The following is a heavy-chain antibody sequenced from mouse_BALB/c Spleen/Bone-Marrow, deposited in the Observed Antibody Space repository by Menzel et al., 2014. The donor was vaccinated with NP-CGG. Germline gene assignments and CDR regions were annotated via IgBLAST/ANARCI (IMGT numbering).Heavy chain of an antibody. CDR3: ARWRGASDYDLDY. V-gene: IGHV3-1*02. CDR1: GYSITSGYS. CDR2: IHFTGST. D-gene: IGHD3-1*01. Sequence: VQLKQSGPDLVKPSQSLSLTCTVTGYSITSGYSWHWIRQFPGNKLEWMGYIHFTGSTNYIPSLESRISFTRDTSKNLFFLQLNYVTTEDTATYYCARWRGASDYDLDYWGQGTSGTGSS. J-gene: IGHJ4*01.